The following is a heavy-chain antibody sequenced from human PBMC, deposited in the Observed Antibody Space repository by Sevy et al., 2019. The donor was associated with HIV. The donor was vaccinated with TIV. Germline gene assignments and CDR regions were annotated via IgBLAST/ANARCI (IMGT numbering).Heavy chain of an antibody. Sequence: SETLSLTCTASGGSITSLYWNWIRQPPGKGLEWIANIYYNGNINYNPSLKSRVTLSLDTSKNQFSLRLSSVTAADTAMYYCAGENAWGRGYSWGQGTLVTVSS. CDR3: AGENAWGRGYS. D-gene: IGHD1-26*01. CDR2: IYYNGNI. J-gene: IGHJ4*02. V-gene: IGHV4-59*08. CDR1: GGSITSLY.